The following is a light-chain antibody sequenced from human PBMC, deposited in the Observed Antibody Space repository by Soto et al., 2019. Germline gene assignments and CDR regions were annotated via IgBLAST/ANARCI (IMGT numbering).Light chain of an antibody. Sequence: IVLTQSPGILYLSPGERATLSCRASQSVGSNYLAWYQQKPGQAPRLLIYGASNRATDIPDRFSGSGSGTDFTLTIRRLEPEDFAVYYCHHYGYSSYTFGQGTKLEIK. CDR2: GAS. CDR1: QSVGSNY. CDR3: HHYGYSSYT. J-gene: IGKJ2*01. V-gene: IGKV3-20*01.